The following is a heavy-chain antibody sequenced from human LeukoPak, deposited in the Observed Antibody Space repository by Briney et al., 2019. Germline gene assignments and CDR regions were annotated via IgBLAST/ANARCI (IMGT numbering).Heavy chain of an antibody. CDR3: AREGPRGNSQFDY. CDR1: GFTFSSYG. J-gene: IGHJ4*02. V-gene: IGHV3-33*01. D-gene: IGHD2/OR15-2a*01. Sequence: PGGSLRLSCAASGFTFSSYGMHWVRQAPGKGLEWVALIWYDGSNKYYADSVKGRLTISRDNSKNTLYLQMNSLRAEDRAVYYCAREGPRGNSQFDYWGQGTLVTVS. CDR2: IWYDGSNK.